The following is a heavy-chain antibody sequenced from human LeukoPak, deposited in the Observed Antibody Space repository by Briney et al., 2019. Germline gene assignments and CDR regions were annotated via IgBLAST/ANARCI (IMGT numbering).Heavy chain of an antibody. CDR3: ARGTPLNRYYHYYYYGMDV. CDR1: GYTFTGYY. V-gene: IGHV1-8*02. Sequence: ASVKVSCKASGYTFTGYYMHWVRQATGQGLEWTGWMNPNSGNTGYAQKFQGRVTMTRNTSISTAYMELSSLRSEDTAVYYCARGTPLNRYYHYYYYGMDVWGQGTTVTVSS. D-gene: IGHD3-10*01. J-gene: IGHJ6*02. CDR2: MNPNSGNT.